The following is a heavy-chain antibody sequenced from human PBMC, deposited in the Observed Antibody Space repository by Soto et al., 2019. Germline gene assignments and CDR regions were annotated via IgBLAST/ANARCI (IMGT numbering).Heavy chain of an antibody. J-gene: IGHJ4*02. CDR1: GFTFSSYG. V-gene: IGHV3-33*01. CDR3: ARDPYSYGPKYYFDY. Sequence: QVQLVESGGGVVQPGRSLRLSCAASGFTFSSYGMHWVRQAPGKGLEWVAVIWYDGSNKYYADSVKGRFTISRDNSKNALDLQMNSRRAEATAVYYCARDPYSYGPKYYFDYWGQGTLVTVSS. CDR2: IWYDGSNK. D-gene: IGHD5-18*01.